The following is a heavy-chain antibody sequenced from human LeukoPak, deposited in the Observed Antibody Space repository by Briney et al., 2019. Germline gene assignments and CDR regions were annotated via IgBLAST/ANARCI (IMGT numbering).Heavy chain of an antibody. CDR3: ARVGFIAAAGTRSYFDY. J-gene: IGHJ4*02. V-gene: IGHV4-39*07. CDR2: VYYRGTP. CDR1: GDSIISDDYY. Sequence: SETLSLTCTVSGDSIISDDYYWAWIRQPPGKGLEWIGSVYYRGTPYYSASLKSRVTISIDTSKSQFFLKVNSVTAADTAVYFCARVGFIAAAGTRSYFDYWGQGTLVTVSS. D-gene: IGHD6-13*01.